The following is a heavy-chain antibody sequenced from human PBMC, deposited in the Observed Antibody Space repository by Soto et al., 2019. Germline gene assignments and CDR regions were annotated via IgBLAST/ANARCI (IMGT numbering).Heavy chain of an antibody. D-gene: IGHD3-10*01. Sequence: PSEILSLTRPVYGESFTRYYWNWIRQPPGKGLEWIGEINHSGSTNYNPSLKSRVTISVDTSKNQFSLKLSSVTAADTAVYYCARVSGGPTDYWGQGTLVTVSS. CDR2: INHSGST. J-gene: IGHJ4*02. CDR3: ARVSGGPTDY. V-gene: IGHV4-34*01. CDR1: GESFTRYY.